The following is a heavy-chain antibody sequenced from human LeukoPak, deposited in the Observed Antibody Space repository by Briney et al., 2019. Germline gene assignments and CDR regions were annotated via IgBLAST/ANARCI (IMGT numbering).Heavy chain of an antibody. CDR1: GFXFSSYS. Sequence: GGSLRLSCAASGFXFSSYSINWVRQAPGKGLEWVSSISSSSSYIYYADSVKGRFTISRDNAKNSLYLQMNSLRAEDTAVYYCARDYGESYFDYWGQGTLVTVSS. D-gene: IGHD4-17*01. V-gene: IGHV3-21*01. J-gene: IGHJ4*02. CDR3: ARDYGESYFDY. CDR2: ISSSSSYI.